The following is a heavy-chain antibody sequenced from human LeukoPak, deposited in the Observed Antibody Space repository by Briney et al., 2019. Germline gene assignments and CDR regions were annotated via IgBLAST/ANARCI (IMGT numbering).Heavy chain of an antibody. CDR3: AKDLSKRTIVVVPAAIIDY. D-gene: IGHD2-2*02. CDR1: GFTFSSYA. Sequence: GGSLRLSCAASGFTFSSYAMHWVRQAPGKGLEWVAVISYDGSNKYYADSVKGRFTISRDNSKNTLYLQMNSLRAEDTAVYYCAKDLSKRTIVVVPAAIIDYWGQGTLATVSS. CDR2: ISYDGSNK. J-gene: IGHJ4*02. V-gene: IGHV3-30-3*01.